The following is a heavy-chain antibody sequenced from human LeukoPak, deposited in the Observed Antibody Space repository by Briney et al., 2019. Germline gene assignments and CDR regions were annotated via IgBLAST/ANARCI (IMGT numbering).Heavy chain of an antibody. CDR3: ARDRDYYDSSGYYPPMSY. CDR2: IIPILGIA. D-gene: IGHD3-22*01. V-gene: IGHV1-69*04. J-gene: IGHJ4*02. CDR1: GGTFSSYA. Sequence: ASVKVSCKASGGTFSSYAISWVRQAPGQGREWMGRIIPILGIANYAQKFQGRVTITADKSTSTAYMELSSLRSEDTAVYYCARDRDYYDSSGYYPPMSYWGQGTLVTVSS.